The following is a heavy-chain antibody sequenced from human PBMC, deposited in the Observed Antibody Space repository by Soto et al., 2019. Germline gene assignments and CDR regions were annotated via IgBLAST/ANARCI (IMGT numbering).Heavy chain of an antibody. V-gene: IGHV4-39*01. CDR1: GGSISDDTYY. J-gene: IGHJ5*02. D-gene: IGHD2-15*01. CDR2: IYYSGTS. Sequence: QLQLQESGPGLVKPSETLSLTCTVSGGSISDDTYYWGWIRQPPGKGLEWIGSIYYSGTSSYNPSLKSRVTMSVDTSKKQLSLRLSSVPAADTAVYYCASLHRASPNCVPLDPWGQGTLVIVSS. CDR3: ASLHRASPNCVPLDP.